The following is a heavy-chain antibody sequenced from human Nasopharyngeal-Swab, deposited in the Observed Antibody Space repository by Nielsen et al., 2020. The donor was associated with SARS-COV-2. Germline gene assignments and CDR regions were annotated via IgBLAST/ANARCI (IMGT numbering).Heavy chain of an antibody. Sequence: LRLSCTVSGGSISSGSYYWSWIRQPAGKGLEWVGRIYTSGSTNYNPSLKSRVTISVDTSKNQFSLKLSSVTAADTAVYYCARDQYCSGGSCTVFDYWGQGTPVTVSS. CDR1: GGSISSGSYY. V-gene: IGHV4-61*02. CDR3: ARDQYCSGGSCTVFDY. D-gene: IGHD2-15*01. CDR2: IYTSGST. J-gene: IGHJ4*02.